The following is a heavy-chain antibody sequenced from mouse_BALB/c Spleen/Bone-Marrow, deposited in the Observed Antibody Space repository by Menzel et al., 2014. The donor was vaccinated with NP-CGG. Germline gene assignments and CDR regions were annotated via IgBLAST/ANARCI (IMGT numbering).Heavy chain of an antibody. D-gene: IGHD2-4*01. CDR3: ARSTITTGMDS. V-gene: IGHV1-7*01. CDR1: GYTFTNYW. CDR2: INPSTGYT. Sequence: QVQLQQSGAELAKPGASVKMSCKASGYTFTNYWMHWVKQRPGQGLEWMGYINPSTGYTEYNQKFKDKATLTADKSSSTAYMHLSSLTSEDSAVYYCARSTITTGMDSSGQGTSVPVSS. J-gene: IGHJ4*01.